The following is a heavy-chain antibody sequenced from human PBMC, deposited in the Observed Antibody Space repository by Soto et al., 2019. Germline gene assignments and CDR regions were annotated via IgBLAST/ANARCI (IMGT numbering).Heavy chain of an antibody. D-gene: IGHD5-12*01. CDR3: ATGYSGYPFDY. Sequence: SETLSLTCSVSGDSISSYYWGWIRQPPGKGLEWIGSIYYSGRTYYSPSLKSRVTISVDTSKNQFSLKLSSVTAADTAVYYCATGYSGYPFDYWGQGTLVTVSS. V-gene: IGHV4-39*07. J-gene: IGHJ4*02. CDR2: IYYSGRT. CDR1: GDSISSYY.